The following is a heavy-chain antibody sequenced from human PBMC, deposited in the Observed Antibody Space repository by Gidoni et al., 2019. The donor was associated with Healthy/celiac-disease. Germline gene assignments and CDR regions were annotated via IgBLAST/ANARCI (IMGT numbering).Heavy chain of an antibody. D-gene: IGHD6-6*01. CDR3: ARDRGASIAARYNWFDP. CDR2: INPSGRRT. Sequence: QVQLVQSGAEVKNPGASVKASCKPSGQGLAWMGIINPSGRRTSSAKKFQGIVTTTRDTSTSTVYMELSSLGSEDTAVYYCARDRGASIAARYNWFDPWGQGTLVTVSS. V-gene: IGHV1-46*01. J-gene: IGHJ5*02. CDR1: G.